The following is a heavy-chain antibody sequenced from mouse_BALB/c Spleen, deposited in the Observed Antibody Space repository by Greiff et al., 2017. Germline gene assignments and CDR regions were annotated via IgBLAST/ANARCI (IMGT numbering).Heavy chain of an antibody. Sequence: EVQVVESGGGLVKPGGSLKLSCAASGFTFSSYAMSWVRQTPEKRLEWVASISSGGSTYYPDSVKGRFTISRDNARNILYLQMSSLRSEDTAMYYCARGHYGNYFSMDYWGQGTSVTVSS. CDR2: ISSGGST. V-gene: IGHV5-6-5*01. CDR3: ARGHYGNYFSMDY. CDR1: GFTFSSYA. J-gene: IGHJ4*01. D-gene: IGHD2-1*01.